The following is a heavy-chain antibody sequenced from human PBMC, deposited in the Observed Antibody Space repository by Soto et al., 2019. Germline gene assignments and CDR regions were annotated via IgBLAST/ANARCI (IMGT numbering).Heavy chain of an antibody. CDR2: INPSGGST. D-gene: IGHD3-9*01. CDR1: GYTFTSYY. J-gene: IGHJ6*02. V-gene: IGHV1-46*01. CDR3: ARDYYDILTGYLAAQGYYGMDV. Sequence: GASVKVSCKASGYTFTSYYMHWVRQAPGQGLEWMGIINPSGGSTSYAQKFQGRVTMTRDTSTSTVYMELSSLRSEDTAVYYCARDYYDILTGYLAAQGYYGMDVWGQGTTVTVYS.